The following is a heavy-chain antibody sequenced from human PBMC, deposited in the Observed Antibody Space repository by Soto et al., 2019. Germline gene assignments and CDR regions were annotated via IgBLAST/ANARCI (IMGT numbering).Heavy chain of an antibody. J-gene: IGHJ6*02. CDR1: GGSISSGDYY. Sequence: PSETLSLTCTVSGGSISSGDYYCSWIRQPPGKGLEWIGYIYYSVSTYYNPSLKSRVTISIDTSKNQFSLKVSSVTAADTAVYYCAKSSSRSSLGQYGLEVWGQGTTVTVSS. V-gene: IGHV4-30-4*01. D-gene: IGHD6-13*01. CDR3: AKSSSRSSLGQYGLEV. CDR2: IYYSVST.